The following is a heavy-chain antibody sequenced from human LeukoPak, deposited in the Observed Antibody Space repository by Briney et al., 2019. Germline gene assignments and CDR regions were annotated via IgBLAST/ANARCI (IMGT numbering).Heavy chain of an antibody. J-gene: IGHJ4*02. CDR3: ARTGNPATGDY. CDR1: GFTVSSKY. Sequence: GSLRLSCAASGFTVSSKYMSWVRQAPGKGLEWVSTIYSGGSTYYADSVKGRFTISRDNSKNTLYLQMNSLRAEDTAVYYCARTGNPATGDYWGQGTLVTVSS. V-gene: IGHV3-53*01. D-gene: IGHD1-1*01. CDR2: IYSGGST.